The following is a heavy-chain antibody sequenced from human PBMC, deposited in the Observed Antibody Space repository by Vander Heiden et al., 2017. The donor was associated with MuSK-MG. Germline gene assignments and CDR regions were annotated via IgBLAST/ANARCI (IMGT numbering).Heavy chain of an antibody. CDR1: GGSFSGYY. J-gene: IGHJ6*03. CDR2: INHSGST. Sequence: QVQLQQWGAGLLKPSETLSLTCAVYGGSFSGYYWSWIRQPPGKGLEWIGEINHSGSTNYNPSLKRRVTISVDTSKNQFSLKLSSGTAAETAVYYCARWWYASVSSDYYYYYMDVWGKGTTVTVYS. V-gene: IGHV4-34*01. CDR3: ARWWYASVSSDYYYYYMDV. D-gene: IGHD3-10*01.